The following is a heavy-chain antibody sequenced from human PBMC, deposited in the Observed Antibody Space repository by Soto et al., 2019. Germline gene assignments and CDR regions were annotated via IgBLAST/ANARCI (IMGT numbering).Heavy chain of an antibody. CDR3: ARRDGYYFDY. D-gene: IGHD5-12*01. V-gene: IGHV1-69*06. CDR2: IIPIFGTA. Sequence: SVKVSCKASGGTFSIYAISCVRQAPGQGLEWMGGIIPIFGTANYAQKFQGRVTITADNSKNTLFLQVNSLRAEDTAVYYCARRDGYYFDYWGQGSLVTVSS. CDR1: GGTFSIYA. J-gene: IGHJ4*02.